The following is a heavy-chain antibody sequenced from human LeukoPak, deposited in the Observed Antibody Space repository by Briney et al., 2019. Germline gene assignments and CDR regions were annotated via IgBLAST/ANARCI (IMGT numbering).Heavy chain of an antibody. Sequence: PAGSLRLSCAASGFTFSSYAMSWVRQAPGKGLEWVSGISGSGGSTCYADSVKGRLTISRDNSKNTLYLQMNSLRTEDTAVYYCTTSYYFGSENTWAYWGQGTRVTVSS. J-gene: IGHJ4*02. V-gene: IGHV3-23*01. CDR3: TTSYYFGSENTWAY. CDR1: GFTFSSYA. D-gene: IGHD3-10*01. CDR2: ISGSGGST.